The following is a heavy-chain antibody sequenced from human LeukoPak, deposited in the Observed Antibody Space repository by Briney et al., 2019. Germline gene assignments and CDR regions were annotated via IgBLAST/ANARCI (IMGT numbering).Heavy chain of an antibody. CDR1: GFTFSSCA. V-gene: IGHV3-23*01. CDR3: AKMPPASGWSAMDV. D-gene: IGHD6-19*01. J-gene: IGHJ6*04. CDR2: ISGGAGTT. Sequence: GGSLRLSCTASGFTFSSCAMNWVRQAPGKGLEWVSTISGGAGTTYYADSVKGRFTISRDNSENTLHLQMNNLRAEDSALYYCAKMPPASGWSAMDVWGKGTTVTVSS.